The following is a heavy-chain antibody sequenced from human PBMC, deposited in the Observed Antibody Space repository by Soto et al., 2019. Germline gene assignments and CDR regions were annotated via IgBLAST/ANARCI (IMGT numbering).Heavy chain of an antibody. V-gene: IGHV1-69*01. Sequence: QVQLVQSGADVKKPGSPVKVSCQASGVTFSSETLGWVRQAPGQGLEWVGGIIPLFGTASYAQKFQGSVTIPADESTSTVYMELSSLRSDDTAVYFCATELGENPASPFDAWGQGTLVTVSS. CDR1: GVTFSSET. J-gene: IGHJ4*02. D-gene: IGHD3-10*01. CDR2: IIPLFGTA. CDR3: ATELGENPASPFDA.